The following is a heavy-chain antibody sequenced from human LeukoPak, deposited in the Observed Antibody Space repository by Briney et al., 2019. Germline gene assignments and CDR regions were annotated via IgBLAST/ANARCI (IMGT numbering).Heavy chain of an antibody. CDR1: GGTFSSYA. CDR3: ARSGGSYYYYYYTDV. V-gene: IGHV1-69*13. CDR2: IIPIFGTA. D-gene: IGHD3-16*01. Sequence: GASVKVSCKASGGTFSSYAISWVRQAPGQGLEWMGGIIPIFGTANYAQKFQGRVTITADESTSTAYMELSSLRSEDTAVYYCARSGGSYYYYYYTDVWGKGTTVTISS. J-gene: IGHJ6*03.